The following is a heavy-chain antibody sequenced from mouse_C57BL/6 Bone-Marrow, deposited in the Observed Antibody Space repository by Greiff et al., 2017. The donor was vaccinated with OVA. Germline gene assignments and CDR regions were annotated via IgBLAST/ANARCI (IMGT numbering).Heavy chain of an antibody. CDR1: GYTFTSYW. Sequence: VQLQQPGAELVKPGASVKMSCKASGYTFTSYWITWVKQRPGQGLEWIGDIYPGSGSTNYNEKFKSKATLTVDPSSSTAYMQLGSLTSEASAVYYCARPPFRKDYAMDYWGQGTSVTVSS. CDR2: IYPGSGST. CDR3: ARPPFRKDYAMDY. J-gene: IGHJ4*01. V-gene: IGHV1-55*01.